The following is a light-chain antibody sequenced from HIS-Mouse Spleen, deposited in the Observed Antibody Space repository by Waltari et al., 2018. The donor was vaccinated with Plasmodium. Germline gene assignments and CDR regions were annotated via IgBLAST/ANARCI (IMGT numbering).Light chain of an antibody. V-gene: IGLV2-23*01. CDR2: EGS. CDR1: SSDVGSYNL. Sequence: QSALTQPASVSGSPGQSITISCTGTSSDVGSYNLVSWYQQHPGKAPKLMIYEGSKRPSGVSNRVSCSKSGNTASLTISGLQAEDEADYYCCSYAGSRVFGGGTKLTVL. CDR3: CSYAGSRV. J-gene: IGLJ3*02.